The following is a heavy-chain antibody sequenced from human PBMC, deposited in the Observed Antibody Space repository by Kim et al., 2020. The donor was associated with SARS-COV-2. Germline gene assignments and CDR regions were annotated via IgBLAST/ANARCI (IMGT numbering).Heavy chain of an antibody. J-gene: IGHJ4*02. Sequence: NLKYSQRVQGRVTLTWDTSANTAYMELSSLGSEDTAVYYCARDLVHTGYDYWGQGTLVAVSS. CDR3: ARDLVHTGYDY. CDR2: NL. V-gene: IGHV1-3*01. D-gene: IGHD5-12*01.